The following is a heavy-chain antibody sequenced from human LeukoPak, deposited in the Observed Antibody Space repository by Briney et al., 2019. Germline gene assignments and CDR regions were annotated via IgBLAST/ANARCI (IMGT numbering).Heavy chain of an antibody. D-gene: IGHD3-9*01. J-gene: IGHJ5*02. Sequence: GGSLRLSCAASGFTFSSYSMNWVRQAPGKGLEWVSYISSSSSTIYYADSVKGRFTISRDNAKSSLYLQMNSLRAEDTAVYYCARGDNNWFDPWGQGTLVTVSS. CDR2: ISSSSSTI. V-gene: IGHV3-48*01. CDR3: ARGDNNWFDP. CDR1: GFTFSSYS.